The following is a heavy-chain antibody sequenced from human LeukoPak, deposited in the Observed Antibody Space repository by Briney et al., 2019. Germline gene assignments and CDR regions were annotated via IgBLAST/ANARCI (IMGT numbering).Heavy chain of an antibody. CDR2: INHSGST. J-gene: IGHJ4*02. Sequence: SETLSLTCTVSGYSISSGYYWGWIRQSPGKGLEWIGEINHSGSTNYNPSLKSRVTISVDTSKNQFSLKLSSVTAADTAVYYCATTKDSSGWRFDYWGQGTLVTVSS. CDR3: ATTKDSSGWRFDY. CDR1: GYSISSGYY. V-gene: IGHV4-38-2*02. D-gene: IGHD6-19*01.